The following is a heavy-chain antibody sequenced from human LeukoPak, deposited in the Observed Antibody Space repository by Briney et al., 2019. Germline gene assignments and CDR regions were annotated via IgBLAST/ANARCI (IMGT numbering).Heavy chain of an antibody. CDR2: FSDDGSNK. D-gene: IGHD2-15*01. J-gene: IGHJ5*02. CDR3: AKDGVVVAATRFNWFDP. V-gene: IGHV3-30*18. Sequence: GGSLRLSCAASGFTFSSYGMHWVRQAPGKGLEWVAVFSDDGSNKYYADSVKGRFTISRDNSKNTLYLQMNSLRAEDTAVYYCAKDGVVVAATRFNWFDPWGQGTLVTV. CDR1: GFTFSSYG.